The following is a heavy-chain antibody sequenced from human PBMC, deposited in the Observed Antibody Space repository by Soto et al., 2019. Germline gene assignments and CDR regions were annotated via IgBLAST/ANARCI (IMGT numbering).Heavy chain of an antibody. Sequence: SGPTLVNPTETLTLTCTFSGFSLTTRGVGVGWIRQPPGKALEWLAVIYWDDDKRYSPSLKTRLILTKDTSKNQVVLTMTNMVSVDTATYFCAHVVITFGGVVADDAFDVWGQGTMVTVSS. CDR2: IYWDDDK. J-gene: IGHJ3*01. CDR1: GFSLTTRGVG. V-gene: IGHV2-5*02. D-gene: IGHD3-16*02. CDR3: AHVVITFGGVVADDAFDV.